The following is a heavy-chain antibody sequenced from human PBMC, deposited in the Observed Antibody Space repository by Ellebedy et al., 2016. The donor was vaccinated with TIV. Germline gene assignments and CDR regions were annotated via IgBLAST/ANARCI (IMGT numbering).Heavy chain of an antibody. CDR2: LTADGRST. Sequence: GGSLRLXXAASGFSPSNSFMSRIRQAPGKGLEWVSTLTADGRSTYFADSVKGRFTISRDNSKNTVYLQMNSLRSEDTAVYYCRPGHYSDAWGQGTLVTVSS. CDR3: RPGHYSDA. CDR1: GFSPSNSF. V-gene: IGHV3-23*01. J-gene: IGHJ4*02.